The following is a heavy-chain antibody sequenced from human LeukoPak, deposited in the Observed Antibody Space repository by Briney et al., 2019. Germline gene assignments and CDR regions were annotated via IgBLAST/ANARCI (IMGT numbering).Heavy chain of an antibody. J-gene: IGHJ5*02. CDR2: INHSGST. CDR1: GGSFSGYY. V-gene: IGHV4-34*01. D-gene: IGHD3-10*01. CDR3: ARGRYYYGSGTFSRLVNWFDP. Sequence: SETLSLTCAVYGGSFSGYYWSWIRQPPGKGLEWIGEINHSGSTNYNPSLKSRVTVSVDTSKNQFSLKLGSVTAADTAVYYCARGRYYYGSGTFSRLVNWFDPWGQGTLVTVSS.